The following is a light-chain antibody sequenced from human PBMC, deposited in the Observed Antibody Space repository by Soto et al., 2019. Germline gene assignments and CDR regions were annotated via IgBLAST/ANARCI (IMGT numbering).Light chain of an antibody. J-gene: IGLJ1*01. CDR3: TSFTTSNLFF. Sequence: QSVLAQPASVSGSPGQSITISCTGTSNDVGHFNYVSWFQQHPGKAPKLLIFDVSNWPSGVSDRFSGSKSGNTASLTFSGLQPEDEVDYSCTSFTTSNLFFFGSGTRVNVL. V-gene: IGLV2-14*03. CDR1: SNDVGHFNY. CDR2: DVS.